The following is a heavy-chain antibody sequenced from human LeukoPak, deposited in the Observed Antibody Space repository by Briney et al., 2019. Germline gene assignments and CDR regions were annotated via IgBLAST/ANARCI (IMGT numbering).Heavy chain of an antibody. Sequence: GGSLRLSCAASGFTFGSYAMHWVRQPPGKGLEWVAVIAHDETNRFYADTVKGRFTISRDNSMNTPYLRMDSLRPGDTAGYFCARDFNTGAPDYFDYWGQGTLVTVSS. D-gene: IGHD4/OR15-4a*01. V-gene: IGHV3-30*04. J-gene: IGHJ4*02. CDR3: ARDFNTGAPDYFDY. CDR1: GFTFGSYA. CDR2: IAHDETNR.